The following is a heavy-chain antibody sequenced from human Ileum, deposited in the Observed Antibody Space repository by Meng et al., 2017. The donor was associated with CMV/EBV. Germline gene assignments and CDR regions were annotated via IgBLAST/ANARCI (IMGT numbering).Heavy chain of an antibody. Sequence: SLKISCTASGFTFSDYYMTWIRQAPGKGLECREYISVRSSSIFYTDSVKGRFTIYRDNAKSSLYLEMNNVKFEDTAVYYCARSPLEIFDSSGHSHWGQGTLVTVSS. CDR2: ISVRSSSI. D-gene: IGHD3-22*01. J-gene: IGHJ1*01. V-gene: IGHV3-11*01. CDR1: GFTFSDYY. CDR3: ARSPLEIFDSSGHSH.